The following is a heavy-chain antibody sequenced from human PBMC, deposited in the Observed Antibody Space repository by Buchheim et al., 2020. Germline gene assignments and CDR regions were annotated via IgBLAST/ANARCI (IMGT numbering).Heavy chain of an antibody. Sequence: EVQLVESGGGLVQPGGSLRLSCAASGFTFSSYWMHWVRQAPGKGLEWVSRINSDGSSTSYADYVKGRFTISRDNAKNTPYLQMNSLRAEDTAVYYCAREPTMRYSYGLYYFDYWGQGTL. CDR1: GFTFSSYW. CDR3: AREPTMRYSYGLYYFDY. V-gene: IGHV3-74*01. CDR2: INSDGSST. D-gene: IGHD5-18*01. J-gene: IGHJ4*02.